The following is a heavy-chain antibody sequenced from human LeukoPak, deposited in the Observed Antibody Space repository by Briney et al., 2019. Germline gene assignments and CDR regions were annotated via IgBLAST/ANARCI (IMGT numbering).Heavy chain of an antibody. Sequence: SETLSLTCTVSGYSISSGYYWGWIRQPPGKGLERLASIYHSGTIYYNPSLKSRVTISVDTSKNQFSLKLTSVTAADTAVYYCARGLGRQQLVSPFDYWGQGTLVTVSS. CDR3: ARGLGRQQLVSPFDY. D-gene: IGHD6-13*01. J-gene: IGHJ4*02. CDR2: IYHSGTI. V-gene: IGHV4-38-2*02. CDR1: GYSISSGYY.